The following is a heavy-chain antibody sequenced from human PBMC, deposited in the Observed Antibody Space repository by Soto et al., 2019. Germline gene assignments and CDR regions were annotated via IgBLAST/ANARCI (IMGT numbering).Heavy chain of an antibody. CDR3: ARGHDYGGNSDAFDI. J-gene: IGHJ3*02. CDR1: GGTFSSYT. Sequence: QVQLVQSGAEVKKPGSSVKVSCKASGGTFSSYTISWVRQAPGQGLEWMGRIIPILGIANYAQKFQGRVTINADKSTSTAYMELSSLRSEDTAVYYCARGHDYGGNSDAFDIWGQGTMVTVSS. D-gene: IGHD4-17*01. V-gene: IGHV1-69*02. CDR2: IIPILGIA.